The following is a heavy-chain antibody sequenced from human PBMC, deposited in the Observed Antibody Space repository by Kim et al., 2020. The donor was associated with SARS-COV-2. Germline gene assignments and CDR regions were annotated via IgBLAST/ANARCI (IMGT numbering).Heavy chain of an antibody. CDR1: GGSISSITY. D-gene: IGHD1-26*01. CDR3: ARDSGGWELLPTSGFDP. CDR2: LSYSGST. J-gene: IGHJ5*02. V-gene: IGHV4-39*07. Sequence: SETLSLTCTVSGGSISSITYWGWIRQPPGKGLEWIVSLSYSGSTYYNPSLKTRVTISMDTSKNQLSLRLTSVTAADTAAYYCARDSGGWELLPTSGFDPWGQGTLVTVSS.